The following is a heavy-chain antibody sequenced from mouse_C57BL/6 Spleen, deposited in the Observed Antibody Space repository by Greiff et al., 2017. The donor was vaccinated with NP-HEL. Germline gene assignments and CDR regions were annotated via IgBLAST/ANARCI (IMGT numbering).Heavy chain of an antibody. Sequence: GIDFSRYWMSWVRRAPGKGLEWIGEINPDSSTINYAPSLKDKFIISRDNAKNTLYLQMSKVRSEDTALYYCARRLYYYGSSYDAMDYWGQGTSVTVSS. CDR2: INPDSSTI. CDR3: ARRLYYYGSSYDAMDY. V-gene: IGHV4-1*01. J-gene: IGHJ4*01. D-gene: IGHD1-1*01. CDR1: GIDFSRYW.